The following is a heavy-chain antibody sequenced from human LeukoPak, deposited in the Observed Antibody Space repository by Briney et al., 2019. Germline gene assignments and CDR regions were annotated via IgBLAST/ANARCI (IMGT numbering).Heavy chain of an antibody. Sequence: ASVRVSCKASGYTFINYGITWGRQAPGQGREWMGWISAYNSAYNGNTHYAQKLQGRVTMTTDTSTNTGYMELRSLRSDDTAVYYCAREYGSGSYTGIDYWGQGTLVTVSS. J-gene: IGHJ4*02. CDR2: ISAYNSAYNGNT. CDR1: GYTFINYG. V-gene: IGHV1-18*01. D-gene: IGHD3-10*01. CDR3: AREYGSGSYTGIDY.